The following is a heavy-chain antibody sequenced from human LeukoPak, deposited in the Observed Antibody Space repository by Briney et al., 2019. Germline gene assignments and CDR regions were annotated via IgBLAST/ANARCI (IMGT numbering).Heavy chain of an antibody. V-gene: IGHV3-33*01. CDR1: GFFFSHHG. D-gene: IGHD4-11*01. Sequence: PGGSLRLSCAASGFFFSHHGMHWVRQAPGKGLEWVAVIWSDGTNRFYADSVKGRFTISRDNSQNTVFLQMNSLRVKDTAIYYCARDAQRGFDYSNSLKYWGHGTLVTVSS. CDR2: IWSDGTNR. J-gene: IGHJ4*01. CDR3: ARDAQRGFDYSNSLKY.